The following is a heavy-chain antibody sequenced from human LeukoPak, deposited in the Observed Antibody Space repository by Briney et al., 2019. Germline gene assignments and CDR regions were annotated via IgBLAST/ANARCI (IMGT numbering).Heavy chain of an antibody. D-gene: IGHD3-3*01. CDR3: ARGSDFWSGKPLYFFDH. CDR2: IDPNSGGT. V-gene: IGHV1-2*02. CDR1: GYTFTGCY. Sequence: ASVKVSCKASGYTFTGCYIHWIRQAPGQGLEWMGWIDPNSGGTNYAPKFQGRATMTRDTSISTAYMELSRLRSNDTAMYFCARGSDFWSGKPLYFFDHWGQGTLVPVSS. J-gene: IGHJ4*02.